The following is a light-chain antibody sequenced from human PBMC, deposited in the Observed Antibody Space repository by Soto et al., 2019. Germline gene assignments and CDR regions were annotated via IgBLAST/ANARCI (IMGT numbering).Light chain of an antibody. Sequence: QSALTQPASVSGSPGQSITISCTGTSSDVGGSRFVSWYQQHPGKAPQLMIHEVTNRPSGVSNRFSGSKSGNTASLTISGLHAEDEADYYCSSYTTSTTVVFGGGTKLTVL. CDR3: SSYTTSTTVV. V-gene: IGLV2-14*01. J-gene: IGLJ2*01. CDR2: EVT. CDR1: SSDVGGSRF.